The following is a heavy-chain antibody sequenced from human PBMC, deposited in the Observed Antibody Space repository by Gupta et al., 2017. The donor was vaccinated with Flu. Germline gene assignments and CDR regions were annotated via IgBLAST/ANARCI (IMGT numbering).Heavy chain of an antibody. CDR2: ILGSGGGT. J-gene: IGHJ4*02. CDR1: GFTFSSYT. V-gene: IGHV3-23*01. CDR3: ANPGRLPY. Sequence: ASGFTFSSYTMYWVRQAPGKGLEWVSGILGSGGGTTYADSVKGRFTISRDNSKNKPYLQMNSLRAEDTAADYCANPGRLPYWGQGALVTVPS.